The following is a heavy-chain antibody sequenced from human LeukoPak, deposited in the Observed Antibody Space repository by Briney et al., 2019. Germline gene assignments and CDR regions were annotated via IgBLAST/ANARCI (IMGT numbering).Heavy chain of an antibody. D-gene: IGHD2-2*01. CDR2: ISDSGDGT. J-gene: IGHJ5*02. CDR3: AKAIGQEVPAASRWYDP. Sequence: GGSLRLSCAASGFTFRTYAMSWVRQAPGKGLEWVSGISDSGDGTYYAESVKGRFTISRDNSKNTVFLQMNSLRADDTAKYYCAKAIGQEVPAASRWYDPWGRGTLVIVSS. V-gene: IGHV3-23*01. CDR1: GFTFRTYA.